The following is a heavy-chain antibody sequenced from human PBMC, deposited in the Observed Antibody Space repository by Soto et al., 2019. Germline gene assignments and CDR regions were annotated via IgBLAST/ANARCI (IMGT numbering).Heavy chain of an antibody. CDR1: GDSISSGYY. CDR3: ARRTYGMDV. V-gene: IGHV4-38-2*01. Sequence: SETLSLTCAVSGDSISSGYYWAWIRQPPGKGLEWIGSIYHSGTTYYNPSLKSRVTISVDTSKNQFSLKLSSVTAADSAVYYCARRTYGMDVWGQGTTGPVSS. J-gene: IGHJ6*02. CDR2: IYHSGTT.